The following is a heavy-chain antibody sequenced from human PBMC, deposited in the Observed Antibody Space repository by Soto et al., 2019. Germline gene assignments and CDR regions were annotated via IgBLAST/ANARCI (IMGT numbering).Heavy chain of an antibody. J-gene: IGHJ4*02. D-gene: IGHD1-26*01. CDR1: GFTFSRYA. CDR2: ISGSGGST. V-gene: IGHV3-23*01. CDR3: AKDRRWELPN. Sequence: PGGSLRLSCAASGFTFSRYAMRWVRQAPGKGLEWVSAISGSGGSTYYADSVRGRFTISRDNSKNTLYLQMNSLRAEDTAVYYCAKDRRWELPNWGQGTLVTVSS.